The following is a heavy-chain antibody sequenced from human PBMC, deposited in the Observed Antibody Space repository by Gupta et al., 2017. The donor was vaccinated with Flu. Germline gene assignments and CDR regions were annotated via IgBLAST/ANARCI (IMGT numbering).Heavy chain of an antibody. CDR1: GFPFSSYA. CDR3: AKAGGIGSGWYGY. D-gene: IGHD6-19*01. CDR2: ISGSGGST. Sequence: EVQLLESGGGLVQPGGSLRLSCAASGFPFSSYARGWVRQAPGKGLEWVSAISGSGGSTYYADSVKGRFTISRDNSKNTLYLQMNSLRAEDTAVYYCAKAGGIGSGWYGYWGQGTLVTVSS. V-gene: IGHV3-23*01. J-gene: IGHJ4*02.